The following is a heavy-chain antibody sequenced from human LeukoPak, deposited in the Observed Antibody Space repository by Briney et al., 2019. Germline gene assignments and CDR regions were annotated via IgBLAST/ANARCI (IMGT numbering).Heavy chain of an antibody. V-gene: IGHV4-38-2*02. D-gene: IGHD3-3*01. CDR3: ARGYYGFFDY. CDR2: VSSNGST. Sequence: SGTLSLTCSVSGYSIDNGYYWAWIRQSAGKGLEWIGRVSSNGSTNYNPSLKSRVTISLDTSKNQFSLKLSSVTAADTAVYSCARGYYGFFDYWGQGTLVTVSS. J-gene: IGHJ4*02. CDR1: GYSIDNGYY.